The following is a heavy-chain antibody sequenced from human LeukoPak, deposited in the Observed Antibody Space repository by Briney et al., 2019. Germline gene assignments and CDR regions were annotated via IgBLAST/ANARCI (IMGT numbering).Heavy chain of an antibody. CDR1: GYTLTELS. D-gene: IGHD3-22*01. CDR2: FDPEDGET. CDR3: ATDYYYDSSGSYYTVDY. Sequence: PWASVKVSCKVSGYTLTELSMHWVRQAPGKGLEWMGGFDPEDGETFYAQKFQGRVTMTEDTSTDTAYMELSSLRSEDTAVYYCATDYYYDSSGSYYTVDYWCQGTLVTVSS. J-gene: IGHJ4*02. V-gene: IGHV1-24*01.